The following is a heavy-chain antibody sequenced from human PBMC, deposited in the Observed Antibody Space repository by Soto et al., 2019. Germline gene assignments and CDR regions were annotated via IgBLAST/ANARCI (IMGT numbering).Heavy chain of an antibody. J-gene: IGHJ6*03. V-gene: IGHV4-39*01. CDR2: IYYSGST. CDR1: GGSISSSSYY. Sequence: SETLSLTCTVSGGSISSSSYYWGWIRQPPGKGLEWIGSIYYSGSTYYNPSLKSRVTISVDTSKNQFSLKLSSVTAADTAVYYCARLLRARGGYSYSYYYYMDVWGKGTTVTVSS. CDR3: ARLLRARGGYSYSYYYYMDV. D-gene: IGHD5-18*01.